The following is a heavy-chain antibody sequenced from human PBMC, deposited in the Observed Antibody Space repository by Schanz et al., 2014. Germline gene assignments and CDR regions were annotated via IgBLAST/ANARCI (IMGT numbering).Heavy chain of an antibody. CDR3: ARDRLECGAECYSVEVFEI. Sequence: QVQLVQSGPEVEKPGASVKVSCKTSGYTFTEYTMYWLRQAPGQRLEWMGWINSANGNTKYSHRFQGRVTITADTSTTTAYMELSGLRSEDTAVYYCARDRLECGAECYSVEVFEIWGQGTLVTVSS. CDR2: INSANGNT. CDR1: GYTFTEYT. J-gene: IGHJ4*02. V-gene: IGHV1-3*01. D-gene: IGHD2-21*01.